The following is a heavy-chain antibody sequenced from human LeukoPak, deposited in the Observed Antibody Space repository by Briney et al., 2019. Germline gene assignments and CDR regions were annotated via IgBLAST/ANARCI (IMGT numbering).Heavy chain of an antibody. V-gene: IGHV6-1*01. D-gene: IGHD5-24*01. J-gene: IGHJ3*02. CDR1: GDNDSSNSAA. CDR2: TYYRSKWYN. CDR3: VRGGQGDGYSADDAFDI. Sequence: SQTLSLTCAISGDNDSSNSAAWNWIRQSPSRGLEWLGRTYYRSKWYNDYAVSVKSRITINPDTSKNQFSLQLDSVTLEDTAVYYCVRGGQGDGYSADDAFDIWGQGTMVTVSS.